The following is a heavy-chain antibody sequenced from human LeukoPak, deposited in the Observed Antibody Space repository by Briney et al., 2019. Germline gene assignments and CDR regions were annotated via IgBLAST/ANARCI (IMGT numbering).Heavy chain of an antibody. V-gene: IGHV4-34*01. Sequence: PETLSLTCAVYGGSFSGYYCSWIRQPPGKGLEWIGEINHSGSTNYNPSLKTRVTISVDTSKNQFSLKLSSVPAAETAVYYWASGTDYDILTGYRDAFDIWGQGRMVTVSS. J-gene: IGHJ3*02. D-gene: IGHD3-9*01. CDR1: GGSFSGYY. CDR2: INHSGST. CDR3: ASGTDYDILTGYRDAFDI.